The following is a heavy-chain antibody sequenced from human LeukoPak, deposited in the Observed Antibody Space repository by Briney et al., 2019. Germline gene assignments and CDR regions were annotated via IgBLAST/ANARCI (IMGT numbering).Heavy chain of an antibody. J-gene: IGHJ5*02. V-gene: IGHV4-59*08. D-gene: IGHD3-10*01. Sequence: SETLSLTCTVSGGSISSYYWSWIRQPPGKGLEWIGYIYYSGSTNYNPSLKSRVTISVDTSKNQFSLKLSSVTAADTAVYYCARQDDYGSGSYETGFDPWGQGTLVTVSS. CDR3: ARQDDYGSGSYETGFDP. CDR2: IYYSGST. CDR1: GGSISSYY.